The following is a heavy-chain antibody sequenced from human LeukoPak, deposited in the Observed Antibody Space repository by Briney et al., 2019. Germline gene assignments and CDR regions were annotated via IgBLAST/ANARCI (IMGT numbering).Heavy chain of an antibody. J-gene: IGHJ4*02. V-gene: IGHV4-4*07. Sequence: KPSETLSLTCTVSGGSINNYYWTWIRQPAGKGLEWIGRIYSSGSTNYNPSLKSRVTMSIDTSKNQFSLKLSSVTAADTAVYYCARGLKPYCTNGVCYTGGFWGQGTLVTVSP. CDR1: GGSINNYY. CDR3: ARGLKPYCTNGVCYTGGF. CDR2: IYSSGST. D-gene: IGHD2-8*01.